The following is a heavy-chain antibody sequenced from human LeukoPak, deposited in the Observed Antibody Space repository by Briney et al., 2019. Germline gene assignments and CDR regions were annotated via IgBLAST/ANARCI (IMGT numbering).Heavy chain of an antibody. CDR2: IYPGDSDT. CDR3: AREWVVGATEGYFDY. V-gene: IGHV5-51*01. Sequence: GESLKISCKGSGYSFTSYWIGWVRQMPGKGLEWMGIIYPGDSDTRYSPSFQGQVTISADKSISTAYLQWSSLKASDTAMYYCAREWVVGATEGYFDYWGQGTLVTVSS. D-gene: IGHD1-26*01. J-gene: IGHJ4*02. CDR1: GYSFTSYW.